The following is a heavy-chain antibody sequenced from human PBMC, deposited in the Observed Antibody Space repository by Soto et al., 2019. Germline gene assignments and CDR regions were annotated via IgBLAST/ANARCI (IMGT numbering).Heavy chain of an antibody. CDR2: IYYDGREK. D-gene: IGHD6-13*01. CDR3: ARGTASSWYFGS. J-gene: IGHJ4*02. CDR1: GFTFSSYG. V-gene: IGHV3-33*01. Sequence: QVQLVESGGGVVQPGRSLRLSYAASGFTFSSYGMHWVRQAPGKGLEWVALIYYDGREKYYADSVKGRFTISRDNSKNTLYLQMDSLTAEDTAVYFCARGTASSWYFGSWGQGTLVTVST.